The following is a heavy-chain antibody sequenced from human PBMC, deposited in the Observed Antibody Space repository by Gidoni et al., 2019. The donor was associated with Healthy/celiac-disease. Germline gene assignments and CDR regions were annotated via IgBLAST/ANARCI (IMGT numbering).Heavy chain of an antibody. J-gene: IGHJ4*02. V-gene: IGHV1-2*02. CDR1: GYTFTGYY. CDR2: INPNSGGT. D-gene: IGHD5-18*01. CDR3: ARESGLRIQLCPLDY. Sequence: QVQLVQSGAEVKKPGASVKVSCKASGYTFTGYYMHWVRQAPGQGLEWMGWINPNSGGTNDAQKFQGRVTMTRDTSISTAYMERSRLRSDDTAVYYCARESGLRIQLCPLDYWGQGTRGTVS.